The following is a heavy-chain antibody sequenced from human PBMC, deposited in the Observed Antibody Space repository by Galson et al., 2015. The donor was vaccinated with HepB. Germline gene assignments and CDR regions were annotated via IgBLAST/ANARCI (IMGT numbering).Heavy chain of an antibody. D-gene: IGHD4-11*01. CDR2: IIPIFGTP. Sequence: SVKVSCKASGGIFSSYAISWVRQAPGQGLEWMGGIIPIFGTPNYAQNFQGRVTITADESTSTVYMELSSLKSEDTAVYYCARDFPDYNNPYAMDAWGQGTTVTVSS. V-gene: IGHV1-69*13. CDR1: GGIFSSYA. J-gene: IGHJ6*02. CDR3: ARDFPDYNNPYAMDA.